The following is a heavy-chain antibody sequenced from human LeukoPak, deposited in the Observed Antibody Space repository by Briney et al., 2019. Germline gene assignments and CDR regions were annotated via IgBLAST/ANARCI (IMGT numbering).Heavy chain of an antibody. D-gene: IGHD3-10*01. CDR2: IYHSGST. CDR3: ARGDGVLLWFGEF. J-gene: IGHJ4*02. Sequence: SETLSLTCIVSGGSISSSSYYWGWIRQPPGKGLEWIGEIYHSGSTNYNPSLKSRVTISVDKSKNQFSLKLSSVTAADTAVYYCARGDGVLLWFGEFWGQGTLVTVSS. V-gene: IGHV4-39*07. CDR1: GGSISSSSYY.